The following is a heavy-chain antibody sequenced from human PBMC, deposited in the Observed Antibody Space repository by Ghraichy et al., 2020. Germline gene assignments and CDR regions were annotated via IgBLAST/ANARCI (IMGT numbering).Heavy chain of an antibody. J-gene: IGHJ4*02. CDR1: GGSISSGSYY. CDR3: ARDGGTYYGSGSYTDY. Sequence: SETLSLTCTVSGGSISSGSYYWSWIRQPAGKGLEWIGRIYTSGSTNYNPSLKSRVTISVDTSKNQFSLKLSSVTAADPAVYYCARDGGTYYGSGSYTDYWGQGTLVTVSS. CDR2: IYTSGST. V-gene: IGHV4-61*02. D-gene: IGHD3-10*01.